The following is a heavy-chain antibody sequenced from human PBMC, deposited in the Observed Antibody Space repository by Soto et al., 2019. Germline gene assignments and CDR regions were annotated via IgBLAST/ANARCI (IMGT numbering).Heavy chain of an antibody. CDR3: ARAPGTSHIYYHYHYMDV. J-gene: IGHJ6*03. CDR2: IKHDGGEQ. D-gene: IGHD1-7*01. CDR1: GFSFSNYW. V-gene: IGHV3-7*01. Sequence: ESGGGLVRPGGSLRLSCAASGFSFSNYWMSWVRQAPGKGLEWVANIKHDGGEQYYLDSVMGRFTVSRDNAKNSLYLLMNSLRAEDTAVYYCARAPGTSHIYYHYHYMDVWGKGTTVTVSS.